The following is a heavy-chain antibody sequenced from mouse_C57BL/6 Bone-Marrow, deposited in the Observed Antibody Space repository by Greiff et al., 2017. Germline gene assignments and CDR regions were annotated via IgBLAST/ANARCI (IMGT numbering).Heavy chain of an antibody. CDR3: SRDPTVVAGAMDY. Sequence: EVMLVESGGGLVKPGGSLKLSCAASGFTFSSYAMSWVRQTPEKRLEWVAIICDGGSYTYYPDNVKGRFTISRDNAKNNLFLQMSRMKSEDTAMYYCSRDPTVVAGAMDYWGQGTSVTVSS. D-gene: IGHD1-1*01. CDR2: ICDGGSYT. CDR1: GFTFSSYA. V-gene: IGHV5-4*01. J-gene: IGHJ4*01.